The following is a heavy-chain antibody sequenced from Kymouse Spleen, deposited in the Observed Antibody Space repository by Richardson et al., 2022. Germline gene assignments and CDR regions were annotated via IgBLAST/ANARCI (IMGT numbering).Heavy chain of an antibody. CDR1: GGSISSGGYY. Sequence: QVQLQESGPGLVKPSQTLSLTCTVSGGSISSGGYYWSWIRQHPGKGLEWIGYIYYSGSTYYNPSLKSRVTISVDTSKNQFSLKLSSVTAADTAVYYCARDIVVVVAAIL*LLGPGNPGHRLL. CDR3: ARDIVVVVAAIL*L. D-gene: IGHD2-15*01. J-gene: IGHJ4*02. V-gene: IGHV4-31*03. CDR2: IYYSGST.